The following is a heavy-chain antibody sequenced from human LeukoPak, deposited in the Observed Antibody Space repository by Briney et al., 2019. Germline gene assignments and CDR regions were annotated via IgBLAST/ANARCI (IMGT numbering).Heavy chain of an antibody. CDR1: GDSISSRTSDF. V-gene: IGHV4-39*07. Sequence: SETLPLTCTVSGDSISSRTSDFWGWIRQSPGKGLEWIAEISYIGTTFYNPSLESRVSISLDTSKNQFSLKLNAVTAADTALYYCARRNRYCNGGSCAHHHDSWGQGTLVIVSS. CDR3: ARRNRYCNGGSCAHHHDS. D-gene: IGHD2-15*01. J-gene: IGHJ4*02. CDR2: ISYIGTT.